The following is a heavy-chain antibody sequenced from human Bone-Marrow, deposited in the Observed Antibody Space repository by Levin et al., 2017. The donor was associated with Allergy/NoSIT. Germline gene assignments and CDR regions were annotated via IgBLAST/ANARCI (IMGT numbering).Heavy chain of an antibody. CDR3: ARHGPIMGFDCSGQGWGSTGSLYCGGGAFYNPPIKSRVPISVDTTKKYFCRNLSSVIAADTALYFCARHGPIMGFDC. CDR2: IYYGGST. D-gene: IGHD2-21*01. V-gene: IGHV4-39*01. CDR1: GDSLTSTNYY. J-gene: IGHJ4*02. Sequence: KPSETLSLTCNVSGDSLTSTNYYWGWIRQPPGKGLEWIGSIYYGGSTFYNPSLKSRVTISVDTTKKYFSLKLHSVIAADTALYFCARHGPIMGFDCSGQGWGSTGSLYCGGGAFYNPPIKSRVPISVDTTKKYFCRNLSSVIAADTALYFCARHGPIMGFDCWGQGTRVAVSS.